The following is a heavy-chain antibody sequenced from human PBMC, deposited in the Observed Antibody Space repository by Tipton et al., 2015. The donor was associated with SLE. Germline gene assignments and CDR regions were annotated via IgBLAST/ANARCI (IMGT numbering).Heavy chain of an antibody. V-gene: IGHV4-59*08. D-gene: IGHD3-3*01. J-gene: IGHJ4*02. CDR2: IYYSGSS. Sequence: TLSLTCTVSGGSISRYYWSWIRQPLGKGLEWIGYIYYSGSSNYNPSLKSRVTISVDTSKNQFSLKLSSVTAADTAVYYCARHAAGLWSGYYPYWGQGTLVTVSS. CDR1: GGSISRYY. CDR3: ARHAAGLWSGYYPY.